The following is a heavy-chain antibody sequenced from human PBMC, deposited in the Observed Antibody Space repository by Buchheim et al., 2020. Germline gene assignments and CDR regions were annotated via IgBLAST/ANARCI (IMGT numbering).Heavy chain of an antibody. CDR3: ARAPHEIAARAYYYYGMDV. Sequence: QVQLVESGGGVVQPGRSLRLSCAASGFTFSSYGMHWVRQAPGKGLEWVAVIWYDGSNKYYADSVKGRFTISRDNSKNTLYLQMNSLRAEDTAVYYCARAPHEIAARAYYYYGMDVWGQGTT. J-gene: IGHJ6*02. D-gene: IGHD6-6*01. V-gene: IGHV3-33*01. CDR2: IWYDGSNK. CDR1: GFTFSSYG.